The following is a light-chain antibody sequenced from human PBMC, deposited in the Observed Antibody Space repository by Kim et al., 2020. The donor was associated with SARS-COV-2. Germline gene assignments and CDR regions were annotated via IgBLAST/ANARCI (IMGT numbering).Light chain of an antibody. J-gene: IGKJ1*01. CDR3: QQYGASSGT. V-gene: IGKV3-20*01. Sequence: EIVLTQSPGPLSLSPGERATLSCRASQSVRNNDVVWYQQKPGQAPRLLIYRAFSRASGIPDRFSGSGSGTDFTLTISRLEPEDFAVYYCQQYGASSGTFGQGTKVDIK. CDR1: QSVRNND. CDR2: RAF.